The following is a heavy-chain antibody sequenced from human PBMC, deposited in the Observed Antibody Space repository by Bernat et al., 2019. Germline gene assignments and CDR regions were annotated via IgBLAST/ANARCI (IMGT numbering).Heavy chain of an antibody. CDR2: IWDGGSNT. J-gene: IGHJ4*02. Sequence: QVQLVESGGGVVQPGRSLRLSCAASGFTFSSYGMHWVRQGPGKGLEWVAGIWDGGSNTYYADSVKGRFIISRDNFKNTLYLQMNSLRAEEMAVYYCARDGGLERRWSNSGDYFDYWGQGTLVTVSS. D-gene: IGHD1-1*01. CDR3: ARDGGLERRWSNSGDYFDY. V-gene: IGHV3-33*01. CDR1: GFTFSSYG.